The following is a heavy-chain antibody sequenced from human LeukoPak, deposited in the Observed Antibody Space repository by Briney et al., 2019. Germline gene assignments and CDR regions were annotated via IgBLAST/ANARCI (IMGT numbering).Heavy chain of an antibody. J-gene: IGHJ4*02. V-gene: IGHV1-8*01. CDR3: ARGPPNWGYDY. CDR2: MKPNSGET. CDR1: GYTFTNYD. Sequence: ASVKVSCTASGYTFTNYDLNWVRQATGQGLEWLGWMKPNSGETGYAQKFQGRVTMTRSTSMSTAYMELSSLRSEDTAVYYCARGPPNWGYDYWGQGTLVTVPS. D-gene: IGHD7-27*01.